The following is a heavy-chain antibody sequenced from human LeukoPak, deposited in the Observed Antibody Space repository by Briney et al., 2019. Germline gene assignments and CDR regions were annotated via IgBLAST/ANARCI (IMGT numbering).Heavy chain of an antibody. CDR1: GDSVSGNSAS. J-gene: IGHJ4*02. CDR3: ARDVGSNFDY. D-gene: IGHD1-26*01. CDR2: TYYRSKWYS. Sequence: SQTLSLTCAISGDSVSGNSASWNWIRQSPSRGLEWLGRTYYRSKWYSDFAVSVKRRITINPDISKNQFTLQLNAVTPEDTAVYFCARDVGSNFDYWGQGTLVIVSS. V-gene: IGHV6-1*01.